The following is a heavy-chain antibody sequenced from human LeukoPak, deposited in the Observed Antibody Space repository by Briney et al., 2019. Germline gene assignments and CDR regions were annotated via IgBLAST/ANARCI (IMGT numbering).Heavy chain of an antibody. J-gene: IGHJ4*02. Sequence: PGGSLRLSCVASGFTFGSYAMSWVRQAPGKGLEWVSLISGSADGTHYRDSVKGRFTISRDNSKNTLYLQMNSLRAEDTAVYYCAKGIGGTLFDSWAQGTLVTVSS. V-gene: IGHV3-23*01. CDR2: ISGSADGT. D-gene: IGHD4-23*01. CDR1: GFTFGSYA. CDR3: AKGIGGTLFDS.